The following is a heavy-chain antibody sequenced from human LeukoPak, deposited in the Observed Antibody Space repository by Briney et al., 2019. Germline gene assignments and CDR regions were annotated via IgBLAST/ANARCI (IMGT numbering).Heavy chain of an antibody. J-gene: IGHJ4*02. Sequence: PGGSLRLSCAASGFTLSSDGMHWVRQAPGKGLQWVAVIWYDGSKKYYTDSVKGRFTISRDNSKNTLYLQVDSLRAEDTAVYYCAGGQYSPDYWGQGTLVTVSS. V-gene: IGHV3-33*01. CDR1: GFTLSSDG. CDR3: AGGQYSPDY. CDR2: IWYDGSKK. D-gene: IGHD2-15*01.